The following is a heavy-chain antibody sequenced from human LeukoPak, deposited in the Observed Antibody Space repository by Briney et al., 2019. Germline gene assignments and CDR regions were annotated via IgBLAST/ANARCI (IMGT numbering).Heavy chain of an antibody. CDR1: GFTFSSYW. D-gene: IGHD6-19*01. CDR2: IKQDGSET. J-gene: IGHJ4*02. V-gene: IGHV3-7*01. Sequence: GGALRLSCAASGFTFSSYWMSWVRQAPGKGLEWVANIKQDGSETYYVGSVKGRFTISRDNAKNSLYLQMTSLRAEDTAVYYCARSSTAVAGQYYWGQGTLATVSS. CDR3: ARSSTAVAGQYY.